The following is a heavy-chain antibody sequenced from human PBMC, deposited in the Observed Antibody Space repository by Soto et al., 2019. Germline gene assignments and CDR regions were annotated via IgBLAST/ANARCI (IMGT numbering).Heavy chain of an antibody. V-gene: IGHV3-23*01. CDR1: GFTFSSYA. CDR3: APDGGYGDYCFDY. D-gene: IGHD4-17*01. J-gene: IGHJ4*02. Sequence: GGSLRLSCAASGFTFSSYAMSWVRQAPGKGLEWVSAISGSGGSTYYADSVKGRFTISRDNSKNTLYLQMNSLRAEDTAVYYCAPDGGYGDYCFDYWGQGTLVTVSS. CDR2: ISGSGGST.